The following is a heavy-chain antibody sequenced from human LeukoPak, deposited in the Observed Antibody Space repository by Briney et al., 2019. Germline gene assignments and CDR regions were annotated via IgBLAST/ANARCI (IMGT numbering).Heavy chain of an antibody. D-gene: IGHD3-9*01. V-gene: IGHV1-8*01. CDR3: ANFYDILTGYYVPMWGY. CDR2: MNPNSGNT. J-gene: IGHJ4*02. CDR1: GYTFTSYD. Sequence: GASVKVSCKASGYTFTSYDINWVRQATGQGLEWMGWMNPNSGNTGYAQKFQGRVTMTRNTSISTAYMELSSLRSEDTAVYYCANFYDILTGYYVPMWGYWGQGTLVTVSS.